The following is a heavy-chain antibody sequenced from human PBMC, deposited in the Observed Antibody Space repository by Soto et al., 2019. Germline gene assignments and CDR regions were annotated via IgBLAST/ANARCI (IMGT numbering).Heavy chain of an antibody. CDR2: IIPIFGTA. CDR1: GGTFSSYA. Sequence: QVQLVQSGAEVKKPGSSVKVSCKASGGTFSSYAISWVRQAPGQGLEWMGGIIPIFGTANYAQKFQGRVTSTADESTSTAYMGLRSLRSEDTAVYYCALPYSGSPVANWFDPWGQGTLVTVSS. D-gene: IGHD1-26*01. J-gene: IGHJ5*02. CDR3: ALPYSGSPVANWFDP. V-gene: IGHV1-69*12.